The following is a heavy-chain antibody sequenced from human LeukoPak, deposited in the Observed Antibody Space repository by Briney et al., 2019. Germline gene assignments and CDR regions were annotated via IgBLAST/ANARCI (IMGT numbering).Heavy chain of an antibody. CDR1: GFTLSSYA. CDR3: AKQGFGC. CDR2: ISGSADNT. Sequence: GGSLRLSCPASGFTLSSYAMSWVRQAPGEGLEWVSTISGSADNTNYAEAVKGRFTISRDNSKNTMYLQMNSLRAEDTAVYYCAKQGFGCRGQGTLVTVSS. V-gene: IGHV3-23*01. J-gene: IGHJ4*02.